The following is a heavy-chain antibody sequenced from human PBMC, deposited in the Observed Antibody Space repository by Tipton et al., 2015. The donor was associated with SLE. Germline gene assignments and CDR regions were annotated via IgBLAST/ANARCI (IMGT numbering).Heavy chain of an antibody. CDR2: INHSGGT. CDR3: ARAPGLDRDYYYYYYMDV. CDR1: GGSISPIY. D-gene: IGHD3/OR15-3a*01. Sequence: TLSLTCTVSGGSISPIYWSWIRQPPGKGLEWIGEINHSGGTNYNPSLKSRVTISVDTSKNQFSLKLSSVTAADTAVYYCARAPGLDRDYYYYYYMDVWGKGTTVTVSS. V-gene: IGHV4-34*01. J-gene: IGHJ6*03.